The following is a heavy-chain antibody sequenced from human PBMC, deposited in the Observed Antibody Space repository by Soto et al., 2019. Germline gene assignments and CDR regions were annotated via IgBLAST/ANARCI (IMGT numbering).Heavy chain of an antibody. J-gene: IGHJ4*02. CDR3: VCGGHYFVY. Sequence: EVQLVESGGGLVQPGGSLRLSCAASGFTFSTYWMTWVRQPPGKGLEWVANVDQDGSERYYVDSVRGRFTISRDNAKNSLYLQMNSLRAEDTAMYYCVCGGHYFVYWGQGTLVTVSP. CDR1: GFTFSTYW. V-gene: IGHV3-7*01. CDR2: VDQDGSER. D-gene: IGHD3-16*01.